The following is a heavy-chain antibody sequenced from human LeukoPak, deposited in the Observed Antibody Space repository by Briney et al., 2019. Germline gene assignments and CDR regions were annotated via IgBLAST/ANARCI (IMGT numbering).Heavy chain of an antibody. Sequence: SETLSLTCTVSGGSISNSYWSWIRQPPGKGLEWMAYIYYSGSTNYNPSLTSRVTISLDTSKNQFSLKLSSVTAADTAVYYCARRRGDFWSDYYAFDYWGQGTLVTISS. CDR3: ARRRGDFWSDYYAFDY. J-gene: IGHJ4*02. V-gene: IGHV4-59*08. CDR1: GGSISNSY. CDR2: IYYSGST. D-gene: IGHD3-3*01.